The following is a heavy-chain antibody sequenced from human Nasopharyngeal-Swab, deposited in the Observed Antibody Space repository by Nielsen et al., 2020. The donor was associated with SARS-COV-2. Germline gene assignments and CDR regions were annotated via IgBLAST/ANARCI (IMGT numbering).Heavy chain of an antibody. Sequence: ASVKVSCKASGYAFNTYYMHWVRQASGQGPEWRGLIIPSGGSTTYAQRLQGRVTMTRDTYTTPFYMELSSLRFEDTAMYYCARSRGAGVLDYWGQGSLVTVSS. V-gene: IGHV1-46*02. D-gene: IGHD1-14*01. CDR2: IIPSGGST. J-gene: IGHJ4*02. CDR1: GYAFNTYY. CDR3: ARSRGAGVLDY.